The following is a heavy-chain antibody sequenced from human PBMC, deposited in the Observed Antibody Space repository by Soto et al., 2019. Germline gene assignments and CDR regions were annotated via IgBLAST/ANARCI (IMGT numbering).Heavy chain of an antibody. J-gene: IGHJ6*02. CDR1: GGTFSSYA. CDR2: IIPIFGTA. Sequence: QVQLVQSGAEVKKPGSSVKVSCKASGGTFSSYAISWVRQAPGQGLEWMGGIIPIFGTANYAQKFQGRVTITADESPRTAFVELPSLRAADTAVYSCARGGESYKIPLTDYYHGTDVWGQGTTVTVSS. CDR3: ARGGESYKIPLTDYYHGTDV. V-gene: IGHV1-69*12. D-gene: IGHD1-26*01.